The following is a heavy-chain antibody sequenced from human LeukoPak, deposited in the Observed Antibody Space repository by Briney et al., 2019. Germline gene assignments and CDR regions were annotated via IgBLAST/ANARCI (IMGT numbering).Heavy chain of an antibody. CDR2: ISSSSSYI. J-gene: IGHJ6*02. V-gene: IGHV3-21*01. CDR1: GFTFSSYS. CDR3: ARSKSYSYYGMDV. Sequence: SGGSLRLSCAASGFTFSSYSMNWVRQAPGKGLEWVSSISSSSSYIYYADSVKGRFTISRDNAKNSLYLRMNSLRAEDTAVYYCARSKSYSYYGMDVWGQGTTVTVSS. D-gene: IGHD1-26*01.